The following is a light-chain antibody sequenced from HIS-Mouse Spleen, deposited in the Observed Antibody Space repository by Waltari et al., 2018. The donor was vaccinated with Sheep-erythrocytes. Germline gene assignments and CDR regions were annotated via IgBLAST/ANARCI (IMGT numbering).Light chain of an antibody. Sequence: LGQTVRITCQGDSLRSYYASWYQQKPGQAPVLVIYGKNNRPSGIPDRFSGSSSGNTASLTITGAQAEDEADYYCNSRDSSGNHLRVFGTGTKVTVL. V-gene: IGLV3-19*01. J-gene: IGLJ1*01. CDR3: NSRDSSGNHLRV. CDR1: SLRSYY. CDR2: GKN.